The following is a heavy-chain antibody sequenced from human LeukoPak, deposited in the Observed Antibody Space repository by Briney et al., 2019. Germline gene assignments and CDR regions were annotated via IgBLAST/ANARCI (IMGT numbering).Heavy chain of an antibody. CDR1: GFTFSSFA. CDR2: ISGSGGST. CDR3: AKMTSMSSGDRL. D-gene: IGHD2-15*01. J-gene: IGHJ4*02. Sequence: GGSLRLSCAASGFTFSSFAMSCVRQAPGKGLEWVSAISGSGGSTYYADSVKGRFTISRDNSENTLYLQMNSLRAEDTAVYYCAKMTSMSSGDRLWGQGTLVTVSS. V-gene: IGHV3-23*01.